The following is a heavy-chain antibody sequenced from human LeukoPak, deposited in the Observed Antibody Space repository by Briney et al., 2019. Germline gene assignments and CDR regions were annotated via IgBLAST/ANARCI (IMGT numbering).Heavy chain of an antibody. CDR3: ARGRRSTGYYDSSGYKSPIDI. CDR2: INYSGST. J-gene: IGHJ3*02. CDR1: GGSFSGYY. D-gene: IGHD3-22*01. V-gene: IGHV4-34*01. Sequence: SETLSLTCAVYGGSFSGYYWSWIRHPPGKGLEWIGEINYSGSTNYNTSLKSRVTISVGTSKNQFSVKLSSGTAADTAVYYWARGRRSTGYYDSSGYKSPIDIWGQGTMVTVSS.